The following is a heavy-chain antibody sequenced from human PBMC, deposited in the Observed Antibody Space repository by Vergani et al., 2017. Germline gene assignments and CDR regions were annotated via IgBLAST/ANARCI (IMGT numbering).Heavy chain of an antibody. V-gene: IGHV4-30-4*01. D-gene: IGHD3-22*01. Sequence: QVQLQESRPGLVKPSQTLSLTCTVSGGSISSGDYYWSWIRQPPGKGLEWIGYIYYSGSTYYNPSLKSRVTISVDTSKNQFSLKLSSVTAADTAVYYCARVRRDDSSGYYYYYGMDVWGQGTTVTVSS. CDR3: ARVRRDDSSGYYYYYGMDV. CDR2: IYYSGST. CDR1: GGSISSGDYY. J-gene: IGHJ6*02.